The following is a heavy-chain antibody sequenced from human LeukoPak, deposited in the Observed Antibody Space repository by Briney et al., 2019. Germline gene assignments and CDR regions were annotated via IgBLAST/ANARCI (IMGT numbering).Heavy chain of an antibody. CDR1: VLTFCSFS. CDR2: ISGSGGST. V-gene: IGHV3-23*01. CDR3: AKDLRAVAGPFDC. J-gene: IGHJ4*02. D-gene: IGHD6-19*01. Sequence: GGSLRLSCAASVLTFCSFSMNWVRQAPWKGLEWISTISGSGGSTYYADSVKGRFTISRGNSKNTLYLQMNSLRAEDTAVYYCAKDLRAVAGPFDCWGQGTLVTVSS.